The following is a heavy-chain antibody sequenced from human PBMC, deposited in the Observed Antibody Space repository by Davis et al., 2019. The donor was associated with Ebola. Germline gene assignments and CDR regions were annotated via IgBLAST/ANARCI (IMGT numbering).Heavy chain of an antibody. CDR2: ISGDGGIT. D-gene: IGHD3-10*01. Sequence: GGSLRLSCAASGFTFTSYTMTWVRQAPGKGLEWVSHISGDGGITHHADSVKGRFTISRDNSKNTLYLQMNSLRDEDTAIYYCSSGSTIRPAEYLQYWGQGTLVTVSS. CDR1: GFTFTSYT. CDR3: SSGSTIRPAEYLQY. V-gene: IGHV3-23*01. J-gene: IGHJ1*01.